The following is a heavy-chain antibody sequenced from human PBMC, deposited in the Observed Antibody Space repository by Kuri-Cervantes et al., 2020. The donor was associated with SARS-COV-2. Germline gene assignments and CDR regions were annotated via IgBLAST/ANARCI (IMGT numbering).Heavy chain of an antibody. V-gene: IGHV4-34*01. J-gene: IGHJ5*02. D-gene: IGHD3-3*01. Sequence: ESLKISCAVYGGSFSGYYWSWIRQPPGKGLEWIGEINHSGSTNYNPSLKSRVTISVDTSKNQFSLKLSSVTAADTAVYYCASHRSGYPNWFDPWGQGTLVTVSS. CDR2: INHSGST. CDR3: ASHRSGYPNWFDP. CDR1: GGSFSGYY.